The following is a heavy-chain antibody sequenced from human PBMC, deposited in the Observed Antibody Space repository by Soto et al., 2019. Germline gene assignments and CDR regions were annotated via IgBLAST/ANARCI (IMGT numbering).Heavy chain of an antibody. J-gene: IGHJ3*02. CDR1: GFTFDDYS. CDR2: ISYEGSNK. D-gene: IGHD1-1*01. CDR3: ARPNIQSAWNDGFDI. Sequence: QVQLVESGGGVVQPGRSLRLSCAAFGFTFDDYSMHWVRQAPGKGLEWVALISYEGSNKYYADSVKGRFTISRDNAKNTLFIEVNSLRSAATAVYYCARPNIQSAWNDGFDIWGQGTMVTVSS. V-gene: IGHV3-30-3*01.